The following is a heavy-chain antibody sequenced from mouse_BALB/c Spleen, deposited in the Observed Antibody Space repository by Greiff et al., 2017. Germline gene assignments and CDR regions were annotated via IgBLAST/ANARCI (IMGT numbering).Heavy chain of an antibody. D-gene: IGHD2-1*01. CDR1: GFNIKDYY. CDR3: NRDYGNPPWFAY. Sequence: VQLKESGAELVRSGASVKLSCTASGFNIKDYYMHWVKQRPEQGLEWIGWIDPENGDTEYAPKFQGKATMTADTSSNTAYLQLSSLTSEDTAVYYCNRDYGNPPWFAYWGQGTLVTVSA. V-gene: IGHV14-4*02. CDR2: IDPENGDT. J-gene: IGHJ3*01.